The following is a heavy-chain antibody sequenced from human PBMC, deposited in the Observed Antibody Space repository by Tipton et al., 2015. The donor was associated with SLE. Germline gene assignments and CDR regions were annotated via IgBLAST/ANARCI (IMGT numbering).Heavy chain of an antibody. CDR3: ARIVTYYDFWSGPGKFSHYCYWGV. Sequence: LRLSCAVYGGSFSGYYWSWIRQPPGKGLEWIGEINHSGSTNYNPSLKSRVTISVDTSKNQFSLKLSSVTAADTAVYYCARIVTYYDFWSGPGKFSHYCYWGVWGEWTTGTVSS. CDR2: INHSGST. V-gene: IGHV4-34*01. D-gene: IGHD3-3*01. J-gene: IGHJ6*03. CDR1: GGSFSGYY.